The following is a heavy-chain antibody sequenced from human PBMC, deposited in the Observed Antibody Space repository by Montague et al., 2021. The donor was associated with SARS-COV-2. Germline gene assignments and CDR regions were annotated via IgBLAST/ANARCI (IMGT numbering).Heavy chain of an antibody. CDR3: ARDHIVLVPGAVNNWIDP. Sequence: TLSLTCTVSGGTISSDNYYWSWIRQPAGKGLEWIGRVYTSGNTNYXPSLKSRVTMSVDTSKSQFSLKLNSVTAADTAVYYCARDHIVLVPGAVNNWIDPWGQGTTVTVSS. CDR1: GGTISSDNYY. D-gene: IGHD2-2*01. CDR2: VYTSGNT. V-gene: IGHV4-61*02. J-gene: IGHJ5*01.